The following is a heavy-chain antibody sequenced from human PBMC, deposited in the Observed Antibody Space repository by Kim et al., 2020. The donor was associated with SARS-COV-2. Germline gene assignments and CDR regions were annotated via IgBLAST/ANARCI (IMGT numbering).Heavy chain of an antibody. D-gene: IGHD3-16*01. CDR2: IHDAGST. Sequence: GGSLRLSCAVSGSSVSSSAMTWVRQAPGKGLEWVSAIHDAGSTYYADSVKGRFIISSDVHTDTLYLLMISLRTADTTAYYCSSSTLGAYFVYWG. CDR1: GSSVSSSA. J-gene: IGHJ4*01. V-gene: IGHV3-53*01. CDR3: SSSTLGAYFVY.